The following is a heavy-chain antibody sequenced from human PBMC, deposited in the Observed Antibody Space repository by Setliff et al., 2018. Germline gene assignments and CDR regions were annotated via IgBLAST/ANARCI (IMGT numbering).Heavy chain of an antibody. Sequence: SETLSLTCTVSGGSMRSISYYWGWVRQPPGKGLEWIGSMYYGGDTYYNPSLKSRLTMSVDKSKNQFSLNLIAVTAADTALYYCARTGTYRYFDYWGQGTQVTVSS. CDR2: MYYGGDT. CDR3: ARTGTYRYFDY. J-gene: IGHJ4*02. CDR1: GGSMRSISYY. V-gene: IGHV4-39*07. D-gene: IGHD1-1*01.